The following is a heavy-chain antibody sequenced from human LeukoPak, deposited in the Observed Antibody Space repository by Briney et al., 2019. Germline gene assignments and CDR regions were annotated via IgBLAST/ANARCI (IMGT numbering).Heavy chain of an antibody. V-gene: IGHV1-69*05. J-gene: IGHJ6*03. CDR3: ATITGTNIDGDYYYYMDV. Sequence: GASVKVSCKASGGTFSSYAISWVRQAPGQGLEWVGGIIPIFGTANYAQNFQGRVTITTDESTSTAYMELNSLRAEDTAVYYCATITGTNIDGDYYYYMDVWGKGTTVTVSS. D-gene: IGHD1-7*01. CDR1: GGTFSSYA. CDR2: IIPIFGTA.